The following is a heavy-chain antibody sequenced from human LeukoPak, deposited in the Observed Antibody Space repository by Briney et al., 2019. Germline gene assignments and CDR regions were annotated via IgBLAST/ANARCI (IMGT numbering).Heavy chain of an antibody. J-gene: IGHJ4*02. V-gene: IGHV4-39*07. D-gene: IGHD3-16*02. CDR1: GGSISSISYY. Sequence: SETLSLTCTISGGSISSISYYWGWIRQPPGKGLEWIGEINHSGSTNYNPSLKSRVTISVDTSKNQFSLKLSSVTAADTAVYYCAGDYVWGSYRLIWGQGTLVTVSS. CDR3: AGDYVWGSYRLI. CDR2: INHSGST.